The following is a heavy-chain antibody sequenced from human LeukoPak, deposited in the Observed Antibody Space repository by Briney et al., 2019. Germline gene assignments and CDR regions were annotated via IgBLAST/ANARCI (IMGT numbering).Heavy chain of an antibody. D-gene: IGHD3-3*01. CDR1: GFTFSSYA. CDR2: ISGSGGST. CDR3: AKLDFDYYGMDV. Sequence: GGSLRLSCAASGFTFSSYAMSWVRQAPGKGLEWVSAISGSGGSTYYADSVKGRFTISRDNSKNMLYLQMNSLRAEDTAVYYCAKLDFDYYGMDVWGQGTTVTVSS. J-gene: IGHJ6*02. V-gene: IGHV3-23*01.